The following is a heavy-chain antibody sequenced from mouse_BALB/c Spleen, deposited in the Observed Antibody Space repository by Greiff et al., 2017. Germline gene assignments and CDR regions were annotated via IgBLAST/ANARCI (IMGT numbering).Heavy chain of an antibody. J-gene: IGHJ3*01. Sequence: DVMLVESGGGLVQPGGSRKLSCAASGFTFSSFGMHWVRQAPEKGLEWVAYISSGSSTIYYADTVKGRFTISRDNPKNTLFLQMTSLRSEDTAMYYCAREDGSGFAYWGQGTLVTVSA. CDR1: GFTFSSFG. CDR3: AREDGSGFAY. CDR2: ISSGSSTI. V-gene: IGHV5-17*02. D-gene: IGHD2-3*01.